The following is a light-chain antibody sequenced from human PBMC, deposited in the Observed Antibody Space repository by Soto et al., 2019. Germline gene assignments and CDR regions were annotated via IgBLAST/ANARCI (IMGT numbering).Light chain of an antibody. CDR3: SSYAGSDIFV. CDR2: EVG. J-gene: IGLJ2*01. V-gene: IGLV2-14*01. Sequence: QSALTQFASVSGSPGQSITISCTGTSIDVGAYNYVSWYQQHPDKAPKLLIYEVGNRPSGVSFRFSGSKSGNTASLTVSGLQAEDEADYYCSSYAGSDIFVFGGGTKLTVL. CDR1: SIDVGAYNY.